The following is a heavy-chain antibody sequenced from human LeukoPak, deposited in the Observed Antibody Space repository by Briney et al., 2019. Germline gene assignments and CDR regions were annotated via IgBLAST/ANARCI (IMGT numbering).Heavy chain of an antibody. CDR3: TTDGGITIRPLFDF. Sequence: GGSLRLSCAASGITLTSAWMGWVRQAPGKGLEWVGRIKSKTDGGTTDYAAPVRGRFTISTDDSKITSYLQMNNLKIEDTAVYYCTTDGGITIRPLFDFWGKGTLVTVSS. D-gene: IGHD1-14*01. J-gene: IGHJ4*02. CDR1: GITLTSAW. CDR2: IKSKTDGGTT. V-gene: IGHV3-15*01.